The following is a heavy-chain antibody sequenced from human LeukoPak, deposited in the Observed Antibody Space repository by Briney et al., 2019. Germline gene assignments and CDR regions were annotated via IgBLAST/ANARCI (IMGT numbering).Heavy chain of an antibody. D-gene: IGHD1-1*01. Sequence: QPGGSLRLSCAASGFTFSSYAMHWVRQAPGKGLEWVAVISYGGSNKYYADSVKGRFTISRDNSKNTLYLQMNSLRAEDTAVYYCARDSSSDNWNDLLHWGQGTLVTVSS. CDR3: ARDSSSDNWNDLLH. J-gene: IGHJ4*02. V-gene: IGHV3-30-3*01. CDR1: GFTFSSYA. CDR2: ISYGGSNK.